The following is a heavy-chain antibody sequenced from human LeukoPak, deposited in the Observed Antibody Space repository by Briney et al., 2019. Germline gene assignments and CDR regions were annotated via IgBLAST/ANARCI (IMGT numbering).Heavy chain of an antibody. CDR1: GFNFDDYG. CDR2: INWNGGGT. Sequence: GGSLRLSCAGSGFNFDDYGMTWVRQAPGKGLQWVSGINWNGGGTGYADSVKGRFTISRDNAKNSLYLQMNSLRAEDTALYYCARSYDSSGYYFSPGGYWGQGTLVTVSS. D-gene: IGHD3-22*01. CDR3: ARSYDSSGYYFSPGGY. J-gene: IGHJ4*02. V-gene: IGHV3-20*04.